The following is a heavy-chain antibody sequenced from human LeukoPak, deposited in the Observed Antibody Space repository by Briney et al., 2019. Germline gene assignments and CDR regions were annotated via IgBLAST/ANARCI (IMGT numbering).Heavy chain of an antibody. V-gene: IGHV1-2*02. Sequence: ASVKVSCKASGGTFSSYAISWVRQAPGQGLEWMGWINPNSGGTNYVQKFQGRVTMTRDTSISTAYMELSRLRSDDTAVYYCARDLYCSGGSCYYFDYWGQGTLVTVSS. CDR3: ARDLYCSGGSCYYFDY. CDR1: GGTFSSYA. J-gene: IGHJ4*02. D-gene: IGHD2-15*01. CDR2: INPNSGGT.